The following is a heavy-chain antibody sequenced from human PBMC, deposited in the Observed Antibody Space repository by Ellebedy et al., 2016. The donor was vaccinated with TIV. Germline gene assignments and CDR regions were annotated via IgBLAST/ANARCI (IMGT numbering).Heavy chain of an antibody. CDR3: ARQEATVITLYYFDY. D-gene: IGHD4-11*01. J-gene: IGHJ4*02. Sequence: MPSETLSLTCTVSGGSISSYYWSWIRQPPGKGLEWIGYIYYSGSTNYNPSLKSRVTISVDTSKNQFSLKLSSVTAADTAVYYCARQEATVITLYYFDYWGQGTLVTVSS. V-gene: IGHV4-59*08. CDR2: IYYSGST. CDR1: GGSISSYY.